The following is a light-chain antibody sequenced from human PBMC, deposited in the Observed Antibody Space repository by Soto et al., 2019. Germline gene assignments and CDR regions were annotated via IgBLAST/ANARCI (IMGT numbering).Light chain of an antibody. CDR2: GAS. V-gene: IGKV3-20*01. CDR1: RGVSANY. CDR3: QQYGSSRVT. J-gene: IGKJ5*01. Sequence: ENLLTQSPGTLSLSPGEGATLSCRASRGVSANYLAWYQQKPGQAPTLLIYGASIRAAGIPDRFSGSGSGTDFTLTISRLEPEDFAVYYCQQYGSSRVTFGQGTRLEIK.